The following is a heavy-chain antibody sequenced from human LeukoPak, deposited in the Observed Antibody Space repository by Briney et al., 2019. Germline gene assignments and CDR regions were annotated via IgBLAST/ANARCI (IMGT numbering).Heavy chain of an antibody. CDR3: TRDWRNLGYDY. J-gene: IGHJ4*02. D-gene: IGHD5-12*01. V-gene: IGHV3-48*01. CDR1: GFTFSSYS. CDR2: ITTSGGAK. Sequence: QSGGSLRLSCAASGFTFSSYSMNWVRQAPGKGLEWISYITTSGGAKNYADSVKGRFTISRDNAENSLYLQMSSLRAEDTAVYYCTRDWRNLGYDYWGQGTLVTVSS.